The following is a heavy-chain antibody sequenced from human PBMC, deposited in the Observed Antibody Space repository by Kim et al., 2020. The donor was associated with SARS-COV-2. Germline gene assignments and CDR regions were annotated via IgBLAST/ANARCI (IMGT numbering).Heavy chain of an antibody. D-gene: IGHD6-13*01. Sequence: GGSLRLSCAASGLSFSDYYMIWIRQTPGKGLEWVSYISGNTGYTNYADSVKGRFTISRDNTKNSLYLQMTSLRAEDTALYYCARIPGGSSSWYYFDHWGQGTLVTVSS. CDR3: ARIPGGSSSWYYFDH. CDR1: GLSFSDYY. CDR2: ISGNTGYT. J-gene: IGHJ4*02. V-gene: IGHV3-11*03.